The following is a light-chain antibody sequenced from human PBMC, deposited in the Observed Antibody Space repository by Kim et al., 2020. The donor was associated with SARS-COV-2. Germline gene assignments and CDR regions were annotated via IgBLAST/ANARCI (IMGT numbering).Light chain of an antibody. Sequence: DIQMTQSPSSVSASVGDRVTITCRASQSIGFSLAWYQQKPGKAPNLLIYAANSLRSGVPSRFSGTGSGTDFTLTISSLQPEDFATYYCQQADSYPFTFGGGTKVDIK. CDR3: QQADSYPFT. CDR2: AAN. V-gene: IGKV1-12*01. CDR1: QSIGFS. J-gene: IGKJ4*02.